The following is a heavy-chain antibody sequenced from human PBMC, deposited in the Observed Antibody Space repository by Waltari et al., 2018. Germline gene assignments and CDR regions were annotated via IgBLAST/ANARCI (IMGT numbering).Heavy chain of an antibody. CDR1: GGSISSSSNYY. Sequence: QLQLQESGPGLVKPSETLSLTCTVSGGSISSSSNYYWGWIRQPPGQGLEWIGSIHYNGGTYYNPSLKSRVTISVDTSKNQFSLKLSSVTAADTVVYYCARRAWGSGWSYWGQGTLVAVSS. CDR3: ARRAWGSGWSY. J-gene: IGHJ4*02. D-gene: IGHD6-19*01. V-gene: IGHV4-39*01. CDR2: IHYNGGT.